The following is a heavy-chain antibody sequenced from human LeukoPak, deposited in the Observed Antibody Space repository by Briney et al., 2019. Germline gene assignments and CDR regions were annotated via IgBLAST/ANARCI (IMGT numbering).Heavy chain of an antibody. CDR1: GFTFSDYY. CDR2: ISSSGSTI. V-gene: IGHV3-11*01. J-gene: IGHJ4*02. CDR3: ARSPPSGSQPFDY. D-gene: IGHD1-26*01. Sequence: PEGSLRLSCAASGFTFSDYYMSWIRQAPGKGLEWVSYISSSGSTIYYADSVKGRFTISRDNAKNSLYLQMNSLRAEDTAVYYCARSPPSGSQPFDYWGQGTLVTVSS.